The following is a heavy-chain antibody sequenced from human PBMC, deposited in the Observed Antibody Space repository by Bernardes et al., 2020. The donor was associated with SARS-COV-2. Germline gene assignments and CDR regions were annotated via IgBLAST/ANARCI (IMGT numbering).Heavy chain of an antibody. CDR2: IYYSGST. CDR3: ARSHYDFWSGSVYYFDY. Sequence: SETLSLTCTVSGGSISSYYWSWIRQPPGKGLEWIGYIYYSGSTNYNPSLKSRVTISVDTSKNQFSLKLSSVTAADTAVYYCARSHYDFWSGSVYYFDYWGQGTLVTVSS. CDR1: GGSISSYY. D-gene: IGHD3-3*01. J-gene: IGHJ4*02. V-gene: IGHV4-59*01.